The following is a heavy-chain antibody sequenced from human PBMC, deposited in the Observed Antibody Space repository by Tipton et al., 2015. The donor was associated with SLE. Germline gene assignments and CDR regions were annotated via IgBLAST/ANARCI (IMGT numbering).Heavy chain of an antibody. CDR3: AREDSGSSYYFDY. V-gene: IGHV4-59*11. CDR1: GGSISSHY. CDR2: IYYSGST. D-gene: IGHD1-26*01. J-gene: IGHJ4*02. Sequence: TLSLTCTVSGGSISSHYWSWIRQPPGKGLEWIGYIYYSGSTNYNPSLKSRVTISVDTSKNQFSLKLSSVTAADTAVYYCAREDSGSSYYFDYWGQGTLVTVSS.